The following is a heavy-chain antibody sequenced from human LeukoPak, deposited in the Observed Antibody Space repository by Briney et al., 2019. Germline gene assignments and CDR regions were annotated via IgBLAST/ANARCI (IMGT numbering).Heavy chain of an antibody. J-gene: IGHJ4*02. Sequence: GGSLRLSCAASGFTFSDYYMTWIRQAPGEGLEWVSYISSSSSYTNYADSVKGRFTISRDNAKNSLYVQMNSLRAEDTAVYYCARGGGSSSAYFDYWGQGTLVTVSS. CDR3: ARGGGSSSAYFDY. V-gene: IGHV3-11*06. CDR1: GFTFSDYY. CDR2: ISSSSSYT. D-gene: IGHD6-6*01.